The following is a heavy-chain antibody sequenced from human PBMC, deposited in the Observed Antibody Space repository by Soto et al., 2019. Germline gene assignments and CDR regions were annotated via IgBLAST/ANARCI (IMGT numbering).Heavy chain of an antibody. CDR1: GGSITSSSHY. Sequence: QLQLQESGPGLVKPSETLSLTCTVSGGSITSSSHYWGWIRQSPGKGLEWIGRIYYSGSTDYNPSLKSRIATSVDTSKNHFSLKLVSVTAADTAVYYCARHAAGYGYGFNDYWGQGTLVTVSS. V-gene: IGHV4-39*01. J-gene: IGHJ4*02. CDR3: ARHAAGYGYGFNDY. CDR2: IYYSGST. D-gene: IGHD5-18*01.